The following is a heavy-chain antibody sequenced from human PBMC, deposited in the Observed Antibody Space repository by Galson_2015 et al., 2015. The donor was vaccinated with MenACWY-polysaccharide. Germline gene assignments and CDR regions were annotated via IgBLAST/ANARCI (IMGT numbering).Heavy chain of an antibody. Sequence: SLRLSCAASGFTFSSYWMHWVRQAPGEGLVWVSRINTDGSSTSYAHSVKGRFTVSRDNAKNTVYLQMNSLRAEDTAVYYCARDPHCGAGCSIHDAFDVWGQGTKVTVSS. CDR2: INTDGSST. V-gene: IGHV3-74*01. D-gene: IGHD2-21*02. CDR3: ARDPHCGAGCSIHDAFDV. CDR1: GFTFSSYW. J-gene: IGHJ3*01.